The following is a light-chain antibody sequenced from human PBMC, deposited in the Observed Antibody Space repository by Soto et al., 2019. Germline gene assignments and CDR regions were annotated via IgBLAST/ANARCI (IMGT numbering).Light chain of an antibody. CDR1: QSISSW. CDR3: QQYNSSWT. CDR2: DGS. V-gene: IGKV1-5*01. Sequence: DIQMTQSPSTLSASVGDRVTITCRASQSISSWLAWYQQKPGKAPKLLIYDGSSLECGVPSRFSGSGSGTEFTLTISILQCDDFATYYYQQYNSSWTFGQGTKVEIK. J-gene: IGKJ1*01.